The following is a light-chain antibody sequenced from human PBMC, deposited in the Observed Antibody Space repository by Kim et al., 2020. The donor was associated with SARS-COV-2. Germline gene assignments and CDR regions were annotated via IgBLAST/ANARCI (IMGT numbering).Light chain of an antibody. J-gene: IGLJ2*01. CDR2: YDS. CDR3: QVWDSSSDHRVV. CDR1: SIGSKS. V-gene: IGLV3-21*04. Sequence: PGKPARLSWGGNSIGSKSVHWYQQKAGQAPVLVISYDSDRPSGIPERFSGSNSGNTATLTISRVEAGDEADYYCQVWDSSSDHRVVFGGGTQLTVL.